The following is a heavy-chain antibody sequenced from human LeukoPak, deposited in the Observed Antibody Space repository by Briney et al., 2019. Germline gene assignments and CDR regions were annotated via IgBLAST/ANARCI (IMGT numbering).Heavy chain of an antibody. V-gene: IGHV4-34*01. Sequence: PSETLSLTCAVYGGSFSGYYWSWIRQPPGKGLEWIGEINHSGSTNYNPSLKSRVTISVDTSKNQFSLKLSSVTAADTAVYYCARGSAAGSRYWGQGTLVTVSS. CDR3: ARGSAAGSRY. CDR1: GGSFSGYY. D-gene: IGHD6-13*01. J-gene: IGHJ4*02. CDR2: INHSGST.